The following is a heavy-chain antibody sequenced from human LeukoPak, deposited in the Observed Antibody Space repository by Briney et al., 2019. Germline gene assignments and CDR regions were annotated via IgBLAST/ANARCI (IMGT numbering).Heavy chain of an antibody. V-gene: IGHV1-69*13. CDR3: ARRPVGYSSSWLFDY. CDR2: IIPIFGTA. Sequence: SVKVSCKASGGTFSSYAISWVRQAPGQGLEWMGGIIPIFGTANYAQKFQGRVTITAEESTSTAYMELSSLRSEDTAVYYCARRPVGYSSSWLFDYWGQGTLVTVSS. D-gene: IGHD6-13*01. CDR1: GGTFSSYA. J-gene: IGHJ4*02.